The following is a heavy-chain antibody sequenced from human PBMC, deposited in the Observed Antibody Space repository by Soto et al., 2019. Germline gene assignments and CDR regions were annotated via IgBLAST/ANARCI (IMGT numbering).Heavy chain of an antibody. CDR1: AFSSHHHA. V-gene: IGHV3-9*02. Sequence: GGSLRLSCVASAFSSHHHAIHWVRQGPGKGLEWVSGIHWNNGATGYADSVKGRFTISRDNSKNTLYLQMNSLRAEDTAVYYCAKSGCSGGSCYSGYYYGMDVWGQGTTVTVSS. J-gene: IGHJ6*02. CDR2: IHWNNGAT. D-gene: IGHD2-15*01. CDR3: AKSGCSGGSCYSGYYYGMDV.